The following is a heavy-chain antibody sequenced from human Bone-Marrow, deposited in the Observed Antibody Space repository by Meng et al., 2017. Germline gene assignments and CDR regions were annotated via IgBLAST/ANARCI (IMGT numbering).Heavy chain of an antibody. CDR1: GLRFTDAW. CDR3: ATGAAAADH. Sequence: GGSLRLSCVASGLRFTDAWMSWVRQAPGKGLEWVGRIKRNRDGGTIDYAARVKGRFTISRDESKNTLYLQMDSLITEDTAVCFCATGAAAADHWGQGTLVTVSS. D-gene: IGHD6-13*01. J-gene: IGHJ4*02. CDR2: IKRNRDGGTI. V-gene: IGHV3-15*01.